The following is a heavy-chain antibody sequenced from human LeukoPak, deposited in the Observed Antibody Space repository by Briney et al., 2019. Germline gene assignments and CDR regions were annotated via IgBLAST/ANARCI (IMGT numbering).Heavy chain of an antibody. D-gene: IGHD3-9*01. CDR2: INPNSCGT. Sequence: ASVTVSCKASGYTFTGYYMHWVRQAPGQGLEWMGWINPNSCGTNYAQQFQGRVTMTRDTSISTAYMELSRLRSDDTALYYCARAPLDYDILTGPVPGAFNIWGQGTMVTVSS. CDR1: GYTFTGYY. V-gene: IGHV1-2*02. CDR3: ARAPLDYDILTGPVPGAFNI. J-gene: IGHJ3*02.